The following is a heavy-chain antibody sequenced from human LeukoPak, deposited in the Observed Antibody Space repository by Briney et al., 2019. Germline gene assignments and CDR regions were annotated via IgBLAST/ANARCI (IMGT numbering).Heavy chain of an antibody. Sequence: PGGSLRLSCAASGFTFSSYGMHWVRQAPGKGLEWVSYINSGSSTIYYADSVKGRFTISRDNARTSLHLQMNSLRAEDTAVYYCARSSYSSSSSVWGQGTMVTVSS. J-gene: IGHJ3*01. D-gene: IGHD6-6*01. CDR3: ARSSYSSSSSV. CDR2: INSGSSTI. CDR1: GFTFSSYG. V-gene: IGHV3-48*01.